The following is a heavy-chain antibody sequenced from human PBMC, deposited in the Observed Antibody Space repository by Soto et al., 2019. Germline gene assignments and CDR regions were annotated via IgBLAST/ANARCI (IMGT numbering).Heavy chain of an antibody. V-gene: IGHV1-58*01. CDR3: AAVRDYDSSGYYRDY. D-gene: IGHD3-22*01. Sequence: QMQLVQSGPEVKKPGTSVKVSCKASGFTFTSSAVQWVRQARGQRLEWIGWIVVGSGNTNYAQKFQERVTITRDMYTSTAYMELSSLRSADTAVYYCAAVRDYDSSGYYRDYWGQGTLVTVSS. CDR2: IVVGSGNT. CDR1: GFTFTSSA. J-gene: IGHJ4*02.